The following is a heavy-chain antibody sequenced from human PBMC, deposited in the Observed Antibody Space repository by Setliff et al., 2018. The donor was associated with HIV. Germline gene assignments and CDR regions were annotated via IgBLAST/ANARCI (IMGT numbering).Heavy chain of an antibody. CDR1: GFTFSHHA. Sequence: GGSLRLSCAASGFTFSHHAMHWVRQAPGKGLEWVANIRQDGSEKYYVDSVKGRFTVSRDNAQNTLYLQISSLRAEDTAIYYCAKWRGHPSEFDYWGQGTLVTVSS. CDR2: IRQDGSEK. V-gene: IGHV3-7*03. CDR3: AKWRGHPSEFDY. D-gene: IGHD1-26*01. J-gene: IGHJ4*02.